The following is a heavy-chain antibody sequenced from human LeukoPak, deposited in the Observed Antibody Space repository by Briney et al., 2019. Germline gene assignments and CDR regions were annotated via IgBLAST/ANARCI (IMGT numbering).Heavy chain of an antibody. V-gene: IGHV3-30*02. CDR1: GLTFSGSG. J-gene: IGHJ4*02. CDR2: IQYDGSPK. D-gene: IGHD1-1*01. CDR3: AREGGTVVISTFDY. Sequence: PGGSLRLSCVMSGLTFSGSGMHWVRQAPGKGLEWVTFIQYDGSPKYYTDSVKGRFIISRDNSRNTVYLQMNSLRDEDTAIYYCAREGGTVVISTFDYWGQGTLVTVSS.